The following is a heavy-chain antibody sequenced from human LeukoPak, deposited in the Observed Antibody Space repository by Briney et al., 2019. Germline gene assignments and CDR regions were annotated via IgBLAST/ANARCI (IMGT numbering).Heavy chain of an antibody. D-gene: IGHD6-6*01. V-gene: IGHV3-74*01. Sequence: GGSLRLSCAASGFTFYSYAMNWVRQAPGKGLVWVSRINSAGSSTRYADSVKGRFTISRDNAKNTLYLQMNSLRAEDTAVYYCGSSSFAYWGQGTLVTVSS. CDR2: INSAGSST. J-gene: IGHJ4*02. CDR3: GSSSFAY. CDR1: GFTFYSYA.